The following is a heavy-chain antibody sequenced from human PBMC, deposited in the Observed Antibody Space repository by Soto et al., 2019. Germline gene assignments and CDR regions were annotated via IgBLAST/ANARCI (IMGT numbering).Heavy chain of an antibody. J-gene: IGHJ4*02. CDR3: VRGTYSSGSPYYLDY. D-gene: IGHD2-8*02. CDR2: INPNGGTT. Sequence: ASVKVPCKASGGTFSSYAISWVRQAPGQGLEWMGIINPNGGTTTYAQNFQGRVTMTRDTSTSTVYMELTSLTSGDTAIYYCVRGTYSSGSPYYLDYWGQATMLTVYS. V-gene: IGHV1-46*01. CDR1: GGTFSSYA.